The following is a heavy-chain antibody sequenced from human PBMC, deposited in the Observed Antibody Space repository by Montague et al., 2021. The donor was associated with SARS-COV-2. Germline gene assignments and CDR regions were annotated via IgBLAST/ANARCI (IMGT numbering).Heavy chain of an antibody. CDR1: GGSFSDYF. D-gene: IGHD3-22*01. CDR2: IINGETP. V-gene: IGHV4-34*01. CDR3: ARGRQHFNMIVVVMTGGEYYFDY. J-gene: IGHJ4*02. Sequence: SETLSLTCAVYGGSFSDYFWTWIRQPPGKGLEWIGEIINGETPNYNPPLKGQSPYSVAPPKTQFALYLGSLTAADTALYYCARGRQHFNMIVVVMTGGEYYFDYWGQGTLVTVSS.